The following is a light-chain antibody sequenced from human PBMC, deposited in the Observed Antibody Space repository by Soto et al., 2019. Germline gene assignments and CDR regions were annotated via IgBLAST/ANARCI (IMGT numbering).Light chain of an antibody. Sequence: EIVLTQSPGTLSLSPGERATLSCRASQSVRNSYLAWYQQKPGQAPRLLIYGASGRATGTPDRFSGSGSGTDFTLTISRLEPEGFAVYYCQQYGTSPYTFGQGTKLEI. CDR3: QQYGTSPYT. CDR1: QSVRNSY. CDR2: GAS. J-gene: IGKJ2*01. V-gene: IGKV3-20*01.